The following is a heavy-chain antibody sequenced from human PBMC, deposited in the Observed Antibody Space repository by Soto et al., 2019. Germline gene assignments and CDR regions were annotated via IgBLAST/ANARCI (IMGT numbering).Heavy chain of an antibody. CDR2: IYPGDSDT. CDR3: AKQDDRGALEI. D-gene: IGHD3-22*01. CDR1: GKAFTSFW. J-gene: IGHJ3*02. Sequence: GETLKISCKISGKAFTSFWVVWVRQMPGRGLEWMGNIYPGDSDTRYTPPFQGQVTISADKSTNTAYLQWHSLQASDTALYYCAKQDDRGALEIWGQGTKVTVSS. V-gene: IGHV5-51*01.